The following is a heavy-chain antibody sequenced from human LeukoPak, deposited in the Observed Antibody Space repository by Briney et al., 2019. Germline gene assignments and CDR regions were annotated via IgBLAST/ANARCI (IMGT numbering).Heavy chain of an antibody. CDR2: ISSSGSTI. D-gene: IGHD6-13*01. Sequence: GGSLRLSCAASGFTFSDYYMSWIRQAPGMGLEWVSYISSSGSTIYYADSVKGRFTISRDNAKNSLYLQMNSLRAEDTAVYYCALRRIAAAGTREYWGQGTLVTVSS. J-gene: IGHJ4*02. CDR1: GFTFSDYY. CDR3: ALRRIAAAGTREY. V-gene: IGHV3-11*04.